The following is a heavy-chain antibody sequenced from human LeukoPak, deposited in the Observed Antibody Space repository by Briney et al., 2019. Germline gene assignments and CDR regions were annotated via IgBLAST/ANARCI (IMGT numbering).Heavy chain of an antibody. D-gene: IGHD6-19*01. CDR2: ISAYNGNT. CDR1: GYTFTSYG. CDR3: ARDEAEQWLASFDY. V-gene: IGHV1-18*01. J-gene: IGHJ4*02. Sequence: ASVKVSCKASGYTFTSYGISWVRQAPGQGLEWMGWISAYNGNTNYAQKLQGRVTMTTDTSTSTAYMELRSLRSDDTAVYCCARDEAEQWLASFDYWGQGTLVTVSS.